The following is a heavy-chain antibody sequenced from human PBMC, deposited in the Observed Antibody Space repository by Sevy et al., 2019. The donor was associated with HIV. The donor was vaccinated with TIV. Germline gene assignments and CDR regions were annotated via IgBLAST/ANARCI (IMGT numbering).Heavy chain of an antibody. CDR3: ARRGPSVVHDAFDI. D-gene: IGHD2-21*01. CDR1: GFTFSSYS. V-gene: IGHV3-21*01. J-gene: IGHJ3*02. CDR2: ISGISNYI. Sequence: GSLRLSCAASGFTFSSYSMNWVRQAPGKGLEWVSFISGISNYIYYADSVQGRFTISRDNAKNSLYLQMNSLRAEDTAVYYCARRGPSVVHDAFDIWGQGTMVTVSS.